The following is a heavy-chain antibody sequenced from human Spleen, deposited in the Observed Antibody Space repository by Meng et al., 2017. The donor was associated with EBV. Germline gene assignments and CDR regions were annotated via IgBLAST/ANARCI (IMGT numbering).Heavy chain of an antibody. CDR3: ARPDGNNWLRPYFDY. V-gene: IGHV3-74*01. Sequence: EVQLVESGGGLVQPGGSLRLSCAASGFNLSRYWMYWVRQAPPKGLVWVSRINSDGSVSSNADSVKGRFTVSRDKAKNTLYLQMNSLRDEDTGVYYCARPDGNNWLRPYFDYWGQGILVPVSS. CDR2: INSDGSVS. D-gene: IGHD5-24*01. J-gene: IGHJ4*02. CDR1: GFNLSRYW.